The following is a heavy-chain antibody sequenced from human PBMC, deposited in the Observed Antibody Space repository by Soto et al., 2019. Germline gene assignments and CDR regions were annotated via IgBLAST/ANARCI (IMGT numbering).Heavy chain of an antibody. V-gene: IGHV4-30-4*01. D-gene: IGHD2-15*01. Sequence: QVQLQESGPGLVKPSQTLSLTCTVSGGSISSGDYYWSWIRQPPGKGLEWIGYIYYSGSTYYNPSLKSRVTISVDTSKSQFSLKLSSVTAADTAVYYCAREPGGWPGWFDPWGQGTLVTVSS. CDR1: GGSISSGDYY. CDR3: AREPGGWPGWFDP. CDR2: IYYSGST. J-gene: IGHJ5*02.